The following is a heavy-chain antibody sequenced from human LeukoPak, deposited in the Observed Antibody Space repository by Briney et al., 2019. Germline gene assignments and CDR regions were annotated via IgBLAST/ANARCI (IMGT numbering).Heavy chain of an antibody. V-gene: IGHV3-30*03. CDR2: ISYDGSNK. CDR1: RFTFSSYG. J-gene: IGHJ6*03. D-gene: IGHD6-6*01. CDR3: ARDQSSSPAGLYYYYYYYMDA. Sequence: QAGGSLRLSCAASRFTFSSYGMHWVRQAPGKGLEWVAIISYDGSNKYYADSVKGRFTISRDNSKNTLYLQMNSLRAEDTAVYYCARDQSSSPAGLYYYYYYYMDAWGKGTTVTVSS.